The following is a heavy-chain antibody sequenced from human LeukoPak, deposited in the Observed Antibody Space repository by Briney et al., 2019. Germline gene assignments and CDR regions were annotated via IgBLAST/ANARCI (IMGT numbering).Heavy chain of an antibody. Sequence: SETLSLTCTVSGDSMSSYYWSWIRQPPGKGLEWIGHIYYSGSTDYNPSLKSRLTISVDTFKNQFSLQLSSVTAADTAVYFCARQNSGARLNVWGQGTTVTVSS. J-gene: IGHJ6*02. CDR1: GDSMSSYY. CDR3: ARQNSGARLNV. CDR2: IYYSGST. D-gene: IGHD6-25*01. V-gene: IGHV4-59*08.